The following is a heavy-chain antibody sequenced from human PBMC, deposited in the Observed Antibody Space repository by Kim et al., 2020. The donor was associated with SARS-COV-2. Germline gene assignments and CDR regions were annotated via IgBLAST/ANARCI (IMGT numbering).Heavy chain of an antibody. CDR2: IIPIFGTA. V-gene: IGHV1-69*13. Sequence: SVKVSCKASGGTFSSYAISWVRQAPGQGLEWMGGIIPIFGTANYAQKFQGRVTITADESTSTAYMELSSLRSEDTAVYYCARDVSAARKFDCWGQGTLVTVSS. D-gene: IGHD6-6*01. CDR1: GGTFSSYA. J-gene: IGHJ4*02. CDR3: ARDVSAARKFDC.